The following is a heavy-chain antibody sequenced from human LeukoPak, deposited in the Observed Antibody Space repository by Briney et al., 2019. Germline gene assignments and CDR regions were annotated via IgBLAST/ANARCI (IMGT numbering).Heavy chain of an antibody. CDR3: ARDSYEDTAMVPFDY. CDR2: IIPILGIA. Sequence: SVKVSCKASGYTFTSYGISWVRQAPGQGREWMGRIIPILGIANYAQKFQGRVTITAHKSTSTAYMELSSLRSEDTAVYYCARDSYEDTAMVPFDYWGQGTLVTVSS. D-gene: IGHD5-18*01. J-gene: IGHJ4*02. V-gene: IGHV1-69*04. CDR1: GYTFTSYG.